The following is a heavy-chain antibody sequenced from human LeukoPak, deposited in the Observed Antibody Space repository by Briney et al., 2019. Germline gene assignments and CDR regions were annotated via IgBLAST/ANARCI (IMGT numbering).Heavy chain of an antibody. CDR2: IYYSGST. D-gene: IGHD3-22*01. Sequence: KASETLSLTCTVSGGSISSSSYYWGWIRQPPGKGLEWIGSIYYSGSTYYNPSLKSRVTISVDTSKNQFSLKLSSVTAADTAVYYCARSMIVVVPGAFDIWGQGTMVTVSS. J-gene: IGHJ3*02. CDR3: ARSMIVVVPGAFDI. V-gene: IGHV4-39*07. CDR1: GGSISSSSYY.